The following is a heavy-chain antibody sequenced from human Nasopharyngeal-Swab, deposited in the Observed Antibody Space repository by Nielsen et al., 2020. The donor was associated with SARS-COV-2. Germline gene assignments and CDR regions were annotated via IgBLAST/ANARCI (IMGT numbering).Heavy chain of an antibody. V-gene: IGHV3-74*01. CDR1: GFTFSSYW. CDR2: INSDGSST. J-gene: IGHJ4*02. Sequence: GESLKISCAASGFTFSSYWMHWVRQAPGKGLVWVSRINSDGSSTSYADSVKGRFTISRDNAKNTLYLQMNSLRAEDTAVYYCARDSKEWFGEISFDYWGQGTLVTVSS. CDR3: ARDSKEWFGEISFDY. D-gene: IGHD3-10*01.